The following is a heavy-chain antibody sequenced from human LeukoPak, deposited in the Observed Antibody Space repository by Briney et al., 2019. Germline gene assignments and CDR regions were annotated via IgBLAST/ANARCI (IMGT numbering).Heavy chain of an antibody. CDR1: GFTFSSYE. CDR2: ISSSGSTI. D-gene: IGHD2-21*02. Sequence: GGSLRLSCAASGFTFSSYEMNWVRQAPGKGLEWVSYISSSGSTIYYADSVKGRFTISRDNAKNSLYLQMNSLRAEDTAVYYCARDFPILGDSVGDAFDIWGQGKMVTVSS. V-gene: IGHV3-48*03. J-gene: IGHJ3*02. CDR3: ARDFPILGDSVGDAFDI.